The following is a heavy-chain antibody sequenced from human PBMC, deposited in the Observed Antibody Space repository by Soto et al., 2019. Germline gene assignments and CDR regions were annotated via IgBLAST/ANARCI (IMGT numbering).Heavy chain of an antibody. CDR1: GGSITNYY. CDR3: ASGGNWFDP. D-gene: IGHD3-16*01. V-gene: IGHV4-59*01. CDR2: MYYNGNI. J-gene: IGHJ5*02. Sequence: SETLSLTCNVSGGSITNYYWTWVRQSPEKGLEWIGYMYYNGNINYNPSIKSRVTISIDTSKNHFSLTLKSVTAADTAVYYCASGGNWFDPWGQGVQVTVSS.